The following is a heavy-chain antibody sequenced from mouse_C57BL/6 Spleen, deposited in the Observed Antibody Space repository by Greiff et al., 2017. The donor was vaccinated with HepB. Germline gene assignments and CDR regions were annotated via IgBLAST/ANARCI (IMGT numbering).Heavy chain of an antibody. V-gene: IGHV1-39*01. D-gene: IGHD1-1*01. Sequence: EVKLVESGPELVKPGASVKISCKASGYSFTDYNMNWVKQSNGKSLEWIGVINPNYGTTSYNQKFKGKATLTVDQSSSTAYMQLNSLTSEDSAVYYCARPRYGSSPYAMDYWGQGTSVTVSS. CDR3: ARPRYGSSPYAMDY. CDR2: INPNYGTT. CDR1: GYSFTDYN. J-gene: IGHJ4*01.